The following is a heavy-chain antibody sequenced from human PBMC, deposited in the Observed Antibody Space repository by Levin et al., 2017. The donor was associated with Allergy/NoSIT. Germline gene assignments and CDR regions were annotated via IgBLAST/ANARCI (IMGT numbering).Heavy chain of an antibody. V-gene: IGHV1-2*06. Sequence: ASVKVSCKASGYSFTAYYLHWVRQAPGQGLEYMGRINPNSGDTIDGQKFQGRVTMTRDTAISTAYMELRGLRSDDTAIYYCTREAGMTMVTRETLYWGQGTLVTVSS. CDR3: TREAGMTMVTRETLY. D-gene: IGHD4/OR15-4a*01. J-gene: IGHJ4*02. CDR1: GYSFTAYY. CDR2: INPNSGDT.